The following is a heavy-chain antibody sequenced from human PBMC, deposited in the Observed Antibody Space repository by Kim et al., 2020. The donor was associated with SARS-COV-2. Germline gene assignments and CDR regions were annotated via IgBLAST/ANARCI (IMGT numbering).Heavy chain of an antibody. CDR3: ARDDSANFYSSSWYPGLVNYYYYGMDV. V-gene: IGHV3-30*04. D-gene: IGHD6-13*01. CDR2: ISYDGSNK. CDR1: GFTFSSYA. J-gene: IGHJ6*02. Sequence: GGSLRLSCAASGFTFSSYAMHWVRQAPGKGLEWVAVISYDGSNKYYADSVKGRFTISRDNSKNTLYLQMNSLRAEDTAVYYCARDDSANFYSSSWYPGLVNYYYYGMDVWGQGTTVTVSS.